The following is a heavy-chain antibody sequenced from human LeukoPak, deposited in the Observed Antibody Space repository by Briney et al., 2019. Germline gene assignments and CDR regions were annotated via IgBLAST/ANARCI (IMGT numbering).Heavy chain of an antibody. J-gene: IGHJ3*02. D-gene: IGHD3-22*01. CDR3: ARGYYYGSSGYYSDAFDI. V-gene: IGHV3-66*01. CDR2: IYSGGST. CDR1: GFTVSSNY. Sequence: GGSLRLSCAASGFTVSSNYMSWVRQAPGKGLEWVSVIYSGGSTYYADSVKGRFTISRDNSKNTLYLQMNSLRAEDTAVYYCARGYYYGSSGYYSDAFDIWGQGTMVTVSS.